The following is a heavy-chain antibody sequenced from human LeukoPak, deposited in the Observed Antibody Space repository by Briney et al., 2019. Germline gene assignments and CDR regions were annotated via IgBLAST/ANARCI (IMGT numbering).Heavy chain of an antibody. CDR3: ARGSGYCTNGVCSVDDI. Sequence: GASVKVSCKASGYTFTSYGISWVRQAPGQGLEWMGWISAYNGNTNYAQKLQGRVTMTTDTSTSTAYMELRSLRSDDTAVYYCARGSGYCTNGVCSVDDIWGQGTMVTVSS. J-gene: IGHJ3*02. V-gene: IGHV1-18*01. D-gene: IGHD2-8*01. CDR1: GYTFTSYG. CDR2: ISAYNGNT.